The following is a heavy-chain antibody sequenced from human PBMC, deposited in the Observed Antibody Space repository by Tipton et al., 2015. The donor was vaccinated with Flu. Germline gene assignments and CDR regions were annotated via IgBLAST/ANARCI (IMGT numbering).Heavy chain of an antibody. J-gene: IGHJ4*01. V-gene: IGHV4-38-2*01. CDR2: VYHRGST. Sequence: TLSLTCAVSGFSITSGYYWGWIRQPPGKGLEWIGTVYHRGSTYYNPSLNSRITLSKDKSGNQFSLQLSSVTAADTAVYYCARGVPGAIGEAHFDYWGHGILVTVSS. D-gene: IGHD3-10*01. CDR1: GFSITSGYY. CDR3: ARGVPGAIGEAHFDY.